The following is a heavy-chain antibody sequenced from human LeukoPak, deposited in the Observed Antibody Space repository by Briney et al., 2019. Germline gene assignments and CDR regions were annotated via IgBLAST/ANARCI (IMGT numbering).Heavy chain of an antibody. D-gene: IGHD3-10*01. CDR2: ISSSSVYI. Sequence: GGSLGLSCAASGFTFSSYSMIWVRQAPGKGLEWVSFISSSSVYIFYVDSVKGRFTISRDNAKNSLYLQMNGLRAEDTAVYYCAREGESHYYGSGSADVWGQGTTVTVSS. J-gene: IGHJ6*02. CDR1: GFTFSSYS. V-gene: IGHV3-21*01. CDR3: AREGESHYYGSGSADV.